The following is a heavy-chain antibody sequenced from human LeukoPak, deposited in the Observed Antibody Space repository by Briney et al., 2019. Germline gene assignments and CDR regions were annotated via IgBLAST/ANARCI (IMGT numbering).Heavy chain of an antibody. CDR3: AVAGLSYWCFDL. CDR1: GFTFSSYS. V-gene: IGHV3-21*01. CDR2: ISRSSDYT. Sequence: PGGSLRLSCAASGFTFSSYSMNWVRQAPGKGLEWVSSISRSSDYTYYADSVKGRFTISRDNAKNSLYLQMNSLRAEDTAVYYCAVAGLSYWCFDLWGRGTLVTVSS. J-gene: IGHJ2*01. D-gene: IGHD6-19*01.